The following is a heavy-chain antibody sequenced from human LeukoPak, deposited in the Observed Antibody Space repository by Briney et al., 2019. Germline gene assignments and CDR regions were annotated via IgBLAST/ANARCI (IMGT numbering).Heavy chain of an antibody. CDR1: GFTFSSYS. V-gene: IGHV3-48*01. J-gene: IGHJ5*02. CDR3: AREFIEQLVPLNWFDP. CDR2: ISSSSSTI. D-gene: IGHD6-13*01. Sequence: GGSLRLSCAASGFTFSSYSMNWVRQAPGKGLEWVSYISSSSSTIYYADSVKGRFTISRDNAKNSLYLQMNSLRAEDTAVYYCAREFIEQLVPLNWFDPWGQGTLVTVSS.